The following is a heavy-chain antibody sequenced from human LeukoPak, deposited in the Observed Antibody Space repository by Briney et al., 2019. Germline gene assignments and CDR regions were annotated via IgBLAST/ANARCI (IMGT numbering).Heavy chain of an antibody. CDR1: GFTFSDYY. J-gene: IGHJ4*02. CDR2: ISSSGSTI. Sequence: GGSLRLSCAASGFTFSDYYMSWIRQAPGKGLEWVSYISSSGSTIYYADSVKGRFTISRDNAKNSLYLQMNSLRAEDTAVYYCARDRGYYYDGSGYYYGGLFDYWGQGTLVTVSS. V-gene: IGHV3-11*01. D-gene: IGHD3-22*01. CDR3: ARDRGYYYDGSGYYYGGLFDY.